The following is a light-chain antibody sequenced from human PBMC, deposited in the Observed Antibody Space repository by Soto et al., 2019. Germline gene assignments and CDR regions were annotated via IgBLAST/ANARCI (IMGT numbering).Light chain of an antibody. J-gene: IGLJ1*01. Sequence: QSVLTQPASVSGSSGQSITISCTGTSSDVGGYNFVSWYQQHPDKAPKLMIYDVTNRPSGVSNRFSGSKSGNTASLTISGLQAEDEADYYCSSYTSISTYVFGTGTRTPS. CDR1: SSDVGGYNF. V-gene: IGLV2-14*01. CDR2: DVT. CDR3: SSYTSISTYV.